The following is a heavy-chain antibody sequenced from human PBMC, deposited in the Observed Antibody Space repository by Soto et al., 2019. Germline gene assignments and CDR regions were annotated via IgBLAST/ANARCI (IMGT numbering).Heavy chain of an antibody. CDR1: GYTFTSYY. V-gene: IGHV1-46*01. J-gene: IGHJ2*01. CDR3: ARDDREIFGVVIDWYFDL. D-gene: IGHD3-3*01. CDR2: INPSGGST. Sequence: QVQLVQSGAEVKKPGASVKVSCKASGYTFTSYYMHWVRQAPGQGLEWMGIINPSGGSTSYAQKFQGRVNMTRDTSTSTVYMELSSLRSEDTAVYYCARDDREIFGVVIDWYFDLWGRGTLVTVSS.